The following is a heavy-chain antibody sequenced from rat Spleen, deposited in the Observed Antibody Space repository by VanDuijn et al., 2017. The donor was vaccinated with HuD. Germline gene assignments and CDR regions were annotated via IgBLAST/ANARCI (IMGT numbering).Heavy chain of an antibody. J-gene: IGHJ2*01. CDR3: TTDLDYSSYIPDYGYNYDYFDY. D-gene: IGHD1-2*01. Sequence: EVQLVESGGGLVQPGRSMKLSCAASGFTFSNYDMAWVRQAPTKGLEWVASISYDGSSTYYRDSVKGRFTISRDNAKSTLYLQMDSLRSEDKATYYFTTDLDYSSYIPDYGYNYDYFDYWGQGVMVTVSS. CDR2: ISYDGSST. V-gene: IGHV5-20*01. CDR1: GFTFSNYD.